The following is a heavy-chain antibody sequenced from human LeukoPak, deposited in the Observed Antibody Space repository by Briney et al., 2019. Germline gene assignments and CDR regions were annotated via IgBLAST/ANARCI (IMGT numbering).Heavy chain of an antibody. CDR1: GGSISSYY. Sequence: SETLSLTCTVSGGSISSYYWNWIRQPPGKGLEWIGYFYYSGSTNYNPSLKSRVTMSVDTSKNQFSLKLSSVTAADTAVYYCARARSYYDFWSGYPSHRTVDYYYMDVWGKGTTVTVSS. CDR3: ARARSYYDFWSGYPSHRTVDYYYMDV. V-gene: IGHV4-59*12. CDR2: FYYSGST. D-gene: IGHD3-3*01. J-gene: IGHJ6*03.